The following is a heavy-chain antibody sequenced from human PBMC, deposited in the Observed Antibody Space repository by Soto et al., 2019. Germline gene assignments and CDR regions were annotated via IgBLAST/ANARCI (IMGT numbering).Heavy chain of an antibody. CDR1: GFTVSSDY. CDR3: ARAYGGNPALFDP. D-gene: IGHD4-17*01. CDR2: IYTGGST. J-gene: IGHJ5*02. Sequence: EVQLVESGGGLIQPGGSLRLSCAASGFTVSSDYMSWVRQAPGKGLEWVSVIYTGGSTYYADSVKGRFTFSRDNSKNTLCLQMSRRRAEDTAVYYCARAYGGNPALFDPWGQGTLVTVSS. V-gene: IGHV3-53*01.